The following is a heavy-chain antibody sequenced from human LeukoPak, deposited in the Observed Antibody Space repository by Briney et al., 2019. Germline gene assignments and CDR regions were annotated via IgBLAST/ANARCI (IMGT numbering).Heavy chain of an antibody. D-gene: IGHD5-18*01. CDR3: ARTLKWIQLEC. Sequence: PGGSLRLSCAASGFTVSSNYMSWVRQAPGKGLEWVSVIYSGGSTYYADSVKGRFTISRDNSKNTLYLQMNSLRAEDTAVYYCARTLKWIQLECWGQGTLVTVSS. CDR2: IYSGGST. V-gene: IGHV3-53*05. CDR1: GFTVSSNY. J-gene: IGHJ4*02.